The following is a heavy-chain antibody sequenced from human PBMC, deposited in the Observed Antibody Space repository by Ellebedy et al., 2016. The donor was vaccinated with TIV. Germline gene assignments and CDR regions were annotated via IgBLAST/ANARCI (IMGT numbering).Heavy chain of an antibody. D-gene: IGHD3-9*01. CDR2: IDWDDDK. CDR1: GFSLSTSGMC. V-gene: IGHV2-70*11. Sequence: SGPTLVKPTQTLTLTCTFSGFSLSTSGMCVSWIRQPPGKALEWLARIDWDDDKYYSTSLKTRLTISKDTSKNQVVLTMTNMDPVDTATYYCARTPYLRYFDWLFPDYWGQGTLVTVSS. J-gene: IGHJ4*02. CDR3: ARTPYLRYFDWLFPDY.